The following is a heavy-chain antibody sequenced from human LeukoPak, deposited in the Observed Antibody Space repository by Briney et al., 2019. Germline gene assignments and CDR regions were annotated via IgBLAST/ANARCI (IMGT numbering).Heavy chain of an antibody. CDR2: ISGSGGST. J-gene: IGHJ4*02. CDR3: ARSPDSYTFDY. CDR1: GFTFSSYA. Sequence: GGSLRLSCAASGFTFSSYAMSWVRQAPGKGLEWVSAISGSGGSTYYADSVKGRFTISRDNAKNSLYLQMNSLRAEDTAVYYCARSPDSYTFDYWGQGTLVTVSS. V-gene: IGHV3-23*01. D-gene: IGHD5-18*01.